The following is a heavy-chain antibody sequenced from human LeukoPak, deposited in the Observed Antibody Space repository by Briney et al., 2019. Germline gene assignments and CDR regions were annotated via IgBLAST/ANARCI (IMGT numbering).Heavy chain of an antibody. J-gene: IGHJ5*02. CDR2: ISGSGGDT. D-gene: IGHD2-2*01. CDR3: AKDRPYISSWYGCSTP. CDR1: GFTFSTYA. Sequence: GGSLRLSCAASGFTFSTYAMSWVRQAPGKGLEWVSSISGSGGDTFYVDSVKGRFIISRDNSRNTLYLQMHSLRAEDTAVYYCAKDRPYISSWYGCSTPWGQGTLVTVSS. V-gene: IGHV3-23*01.